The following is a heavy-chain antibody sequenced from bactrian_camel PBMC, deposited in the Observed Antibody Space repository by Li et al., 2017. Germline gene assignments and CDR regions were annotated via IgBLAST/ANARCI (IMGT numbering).Heavy chain of an antibody. V-gene: IGHV3S53*01. J-gene: IGHJ4*01. Sequence: VQLVESGGGLVQPGGSLRLSCAASGDTSSMNCMGWFRQAPGEEREEVAHIARLGGSTYYADSVKGRLTVSRDNAKNTLYLQMNSLKPEDTAMYFCAADPRPGLCHVTFRADIKSTPGDWSNWGQGTQVTVS. CDR2: IARLGGST. CDR1: GDTSSMNC. CDR3: AADPRPGLCHVTFRADIKSTPGDWSN. D-gene: IGHD4*01.